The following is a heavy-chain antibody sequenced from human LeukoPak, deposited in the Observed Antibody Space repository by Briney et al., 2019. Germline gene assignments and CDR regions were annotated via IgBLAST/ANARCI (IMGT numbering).Heavy chain of an antibody. CDR1: GGSISSYY. Sequence: SETLSLTCTVSGGSISSYYWSWIRQPPGKGLEWIGYIYYSGSTNYNPSLKSRVTISVDTSKNQFSLKLSSVTAADTAVYYCASGYCSGGSCYDCYYYYYMDVWGKGTTVTVSS. V-gene: IGHV4-59*01. CDR2: IYYSGST. D-gene: IGHD2-15*01. J-gene: IGHJ6*03. CDR3: ASGYCSGGSCYDCYYYYYMDV.